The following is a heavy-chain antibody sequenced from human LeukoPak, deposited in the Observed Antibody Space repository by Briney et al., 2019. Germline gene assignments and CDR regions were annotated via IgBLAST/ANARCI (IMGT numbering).Heavy chain of an antibody. D-gene: IGHD5-18*01. CDR1: GGSISSSSYY. J-gene: IGHJ6*03. CDR3: AKGRGYSYGYGKVGYYYYYMDV. CDR2: IYYSGST. V-gene: IGHV4-39*07. Sequence: SSETLSLTCTVSGGSISSSSYYWGWIRQPPGKGLEWIGSIYYSGSTYYNPSLKSRVTISVDTSKNQFSLKLSSVTAADTAVYYCAKGRGYSYGYGKVGYYYYYMDVWGKGTTVTISS.